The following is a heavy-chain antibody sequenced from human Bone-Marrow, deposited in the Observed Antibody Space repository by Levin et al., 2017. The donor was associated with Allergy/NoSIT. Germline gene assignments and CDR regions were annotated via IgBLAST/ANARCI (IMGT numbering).Heavy chain of an antibody. D-gene: IGHD3-10*01. Sequence: PSETLSLTCTVSGGSIISSSYYWGWIRQPPGTGLEWIGSIYYSGSTYYNPSLKSRVTISVDTSKNQFSLKLSSVTAADTAVYYCARHCGVDYYGSGLCSGRGAYYFDYWGQGTLVTVSS. J-gene: IGHJ4*02. CDR3: ARHCGVDYYGSGLCSGRGAYYFDY. CDR2: IYYSGST. V-gene: IGHV4-39*01. CDR1: GGSIISSSYY.